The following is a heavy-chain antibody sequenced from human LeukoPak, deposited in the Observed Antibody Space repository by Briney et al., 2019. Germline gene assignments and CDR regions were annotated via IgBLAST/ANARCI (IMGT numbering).Heavy chain of an antibody. Sequence: SETLSLTCAVYGGSFSGYYWSWIRQPSGKGLEWIGEINHSGSTNYNPSLKSRVTISVDTSKNQFSLKLSSVTAADTAVYYCATISRYYYDSRRSWFDPWGQGTLVTVSS. CDR2: INHSGST. CDR1: GGSFSGYY. J-gene: IGHJ5*02. D-gene: IGHD3-22*01. V-gene: IGHV4-34*01. CDR3: ATISRYYYDSRRSWFDP.